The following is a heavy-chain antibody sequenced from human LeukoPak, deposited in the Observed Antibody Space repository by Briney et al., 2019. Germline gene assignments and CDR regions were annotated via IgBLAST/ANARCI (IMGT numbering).Heavy chain of an antibody. V-gene: IGHV4-4*07. J-gene: IGHJ3*02. CDR2: LYSTGGT. D-gene: IGHD1-1*01. Sequence: SETLSLTCTVSGGSISGWYWSWIRQPAGKGLEWIGRLYSTGGTTYNPSLKSRVTMSVDTSKNHFSLKLSSVTAADTAVYYCARWNDAFDMWGQGTMVTVSS. CDR1: GGSISGWY. CDR3: ARWNDAFDM.